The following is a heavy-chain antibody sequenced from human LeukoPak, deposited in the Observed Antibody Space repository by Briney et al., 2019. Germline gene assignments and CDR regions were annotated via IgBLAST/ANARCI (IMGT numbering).Heavy chain of an antibody. CDR1: GFTFSDYY. D-gene: IGHD3-10*01. CDR3: ARDQGVTMVRGVINY. Sequence: GGSLRLSCAASGFTFSDYYMSWIRQAPGRGLEWVSYISSSGSTIYYADSVKGRFTISRDNAKNSLYLQMNSLRAEDTAVYYCARDQGVTMVRGVINYWGQGTLVTVSS. CDR2: ISSSGSTI. J-gene: IGHJ4*02. V-gene: IGHV3-11*01.